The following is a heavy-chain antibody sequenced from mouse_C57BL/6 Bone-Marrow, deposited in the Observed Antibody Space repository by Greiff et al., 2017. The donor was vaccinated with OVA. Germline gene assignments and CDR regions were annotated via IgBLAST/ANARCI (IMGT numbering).Heavy chain of an antibody. J-gene: IGHJ4*01. CDR3: TTRGTVVASGYYYAMDY. CDR1: GFNIKDYY. CDR2: IDPEDGDT. D-gene: IGHD1-1*01. V-gene: IGHV14-1*01. Sequence: VQLQQSGAELVRPGASVKLSCTASGFNIKDYYMHWVKQRPEQGLEWIGRIDPEDGDTEYAPKFQGKATMTADTSSNTAYLQLSSLTSEDTAVYYCTTRGTVVASGYYYAMDYWGQGTSVTVSS.